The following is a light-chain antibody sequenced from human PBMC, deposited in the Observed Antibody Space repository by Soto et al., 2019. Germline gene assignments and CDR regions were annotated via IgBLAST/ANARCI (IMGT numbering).Light chain of an antibody. CDR1: QSISSY. Sequence: DIQMTQSPSSLSASVGDRVTITCRASQSISSYLNWYQQKPGKAPKLLIYAASSLQSGFPSRFSGSGSGTDFTLTISSLQPEDFATYYCQQSYRTPPTFGQGTKLEIK. J-gene: IGKJ2*01. CDR2: AAS. CDR3: QQSYRTPPT. V-gene: IGKV1-39*01.